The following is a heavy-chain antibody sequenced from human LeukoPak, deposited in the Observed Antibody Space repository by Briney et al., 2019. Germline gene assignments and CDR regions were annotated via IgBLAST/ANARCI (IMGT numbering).Heavy chain of an antibody. Sequence: PSETLSLPCTVSGGSISSYYWSWIRQPPGKGLEWFGYIYYSGSTNYKPSPKSRVTMSVDTSKNQFSLKLSSVTAADTAVYDGARDKDYFDSGGAFDIWGQGTMVTVSS. J-gene: IGHJ3*02. CDR2: IYYSGST. CDR3: ARDKDYFDSGGAFDI. D-gene: IGHD3-22*01. V-gene: IGHV4-59*01. CDR1: GGSISSYY.